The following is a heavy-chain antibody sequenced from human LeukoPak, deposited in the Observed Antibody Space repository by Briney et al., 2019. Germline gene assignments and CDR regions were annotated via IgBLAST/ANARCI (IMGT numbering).Heavy chain of an antibody. D-gene: IGHD4-17*01. CDR2: TSTTTSAI. Sequence: GSLRLSCAASGFTFSTYSMNWVRQGPGEGVGWVSYTSTTTSAIYYADSVKGRFTVSRDNAKSSLYLQMNSLRADDTAVYYCARAPYGERGGSDYWGQGTLVTVSS. CDR1: GFTFSTYS. CDR3: ARAPYGERGGSDY. J-gene: IGHJ4*02. V-gene: IGHV3-48*01.